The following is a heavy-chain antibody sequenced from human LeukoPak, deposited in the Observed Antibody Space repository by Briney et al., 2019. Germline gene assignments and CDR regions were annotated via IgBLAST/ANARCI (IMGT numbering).Heavy chain of an antibody. D-gene: IGHD2-2*01. V-gene: IGHV4-59*01. CDR1: DGSISNYY. J-gene: IGHJ6*02. CDR3: ARDSGLGYCSTTSCSYGLDV. Sequence: SETLSLTRSVSDGSISNYYWTWIRQPPGKGLEWIGNIQYSGSTNFNPSRKSRVTVSVDTSKNQVSLKLRSVTAADTAVYYCARDSGLGYCSTTSCSYGLDVWGQGTTVFVS. CDR2: IQYSGST.